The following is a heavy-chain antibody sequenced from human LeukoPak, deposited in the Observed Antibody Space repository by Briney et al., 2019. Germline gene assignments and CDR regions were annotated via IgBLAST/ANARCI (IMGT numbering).Heavy chain of an antibody. D-gene: IGHD6-19*01. CDR2: IIPIFGTA. Sequence: SVKVSCKASGGTFSSYAISWVRQAPGQGLEWMGGIIPIFGTANYAQKFQGRVTITADESTSTAYMELSSLRSEDTAVYYCARGQWLVRSYYYYGMDVWGQGTTVTVSS. CDR3: ARGQWLVRSYYYYGMDV. V-gene: IGHV1-69*13. J-gene: IGHJ6*02. CDR1: GGTFSSYA.